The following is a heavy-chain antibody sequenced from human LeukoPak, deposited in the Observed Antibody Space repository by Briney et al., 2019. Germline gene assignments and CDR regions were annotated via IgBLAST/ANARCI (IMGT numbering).Heavy chain of an antibody. CDR2: IYYSGST. J-gene: IGHJ4*02. D-gene: IGHD5-18*01. V-gene: IGHV4-31*03. Sequence: SETLSLTCTVSGGSISSGGYYWSWIRQHPGTGLEWIGYIYYSGSTYYNPSLKSRVTISVDTSKNQFSLKLSSVTAADTAVYYCARLGEPDTAMAFDYWGQGTLVTVSS. CDR3: ARLGEPDTAMAFDY. CDR1: GGSISSGGYY.